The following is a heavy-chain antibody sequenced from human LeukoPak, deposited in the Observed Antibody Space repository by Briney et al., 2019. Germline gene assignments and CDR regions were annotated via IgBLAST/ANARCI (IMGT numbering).Heavy chain of an antibody. J-gene: IGHJ4*02. CDR2: IESVGRRT. V-gene: IGHV3-74*03. D-gene: IGHD2-2*01. Sequence: GGSLRLSCEASGFTFSSFGMHWVRQVPGKELVWVARIESVGRRTTYAESVKGRFTISRDNAKNTLYLEMNSLRVEDTAVHYCARDWYHATDYWGQGTLVTVSS. CDR3: ARDWYHATDY. CDR1: GFTFSSFG.